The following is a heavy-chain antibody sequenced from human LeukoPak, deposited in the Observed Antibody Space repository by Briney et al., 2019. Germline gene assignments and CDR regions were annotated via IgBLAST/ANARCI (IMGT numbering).Heavy chain of an antibody. CDR3: ATPWGGGGSCYYYY. Sequence: ASVKVSCKGSGYTLTELSMHWVRQAPGKGLEWMGGFDPEDGETIYAQKFQGRVTMTEDTSTDTAYMELSSLRSEDTAVYYCATPWGGGGSCYYYYWGQGTLVTVSS. D-gene: IGHD2-15*01. V-gene: IGHV1-24*01. CDR1: GYTLTELS. CDR2: FDPEDGET. J-gene: IGHJ4*02.